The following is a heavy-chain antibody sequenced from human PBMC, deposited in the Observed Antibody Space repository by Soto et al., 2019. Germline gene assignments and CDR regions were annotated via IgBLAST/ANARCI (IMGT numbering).Heavy chain of an antibody. CDR2: ISYNGNT. CDR1: GGSISSTNFY. V-gene: IGHV4-39*01. J-gene: IGHJ6*02. CDR3: SSRQLWRLSENFYHYDMDA. D-gene: IGHD6-25*01. Sequence: PSETLSLTCTVSGGSISSTNFYWDWIRQPPGKGLEWIGTISYNGNTYYNPSPRSRVTISVDTSKNQFSLSLISVTAADTAVYFCSSRQLWRLSENFYHYDMDAWGQGTTVTVSS.